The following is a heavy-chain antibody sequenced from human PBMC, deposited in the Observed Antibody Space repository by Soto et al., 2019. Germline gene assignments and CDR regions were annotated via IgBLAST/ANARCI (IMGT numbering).Heavy chain of an antibody. J-gene: IGHJ6*02. CDR3: AKSPNPGSATPSYSGIDV. Sequence: QVQLVQSGADVNAPGSSLKVSCKASAGTFNSYIFTWVRQAPGQGLEWMGRIIPVLGVTYYAQRFQGRVTITADKSTTTAYMELSSLGSEDTAIYYRAKSPNPGSATPSYSGIDVWGQGTKVTVSS. CDR2: IIPVLGVT. D-gene: IGHD2-15*01. V-gene: IGHV1-69*02. CDR1: AGTFNSYI.